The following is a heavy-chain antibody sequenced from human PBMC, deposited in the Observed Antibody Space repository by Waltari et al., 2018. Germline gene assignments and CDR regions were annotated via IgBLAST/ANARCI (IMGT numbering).Heavy chain of an antibody. V-gene: IGHV4-39*07. CDR3: ARLPLNYAVDV. Sequence: QLQLQESGPGLVKPSETLSLTCTVSGGSIRSSTYYWGWIRQTPGKGLECIGRIYYSGTTYHNPSLKSRITISIDTSQNQFSLKLYSVTAADTAVYYCARLPLNYAVDVWGQGTTVTVSS. CDR1: GGSIRSSTYY. D-gene: IGHD3-9*01. J-gene: IGHJ6*02. CDR2: IYYSGTT.